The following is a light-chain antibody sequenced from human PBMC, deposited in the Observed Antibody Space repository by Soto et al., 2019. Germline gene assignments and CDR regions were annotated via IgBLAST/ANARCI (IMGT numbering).Light chain of an antibody. CDR3: QQYYSYPRT. J-gene: IGKJ1*01. V-gene: IGKV1-8*01. CDR1: QGISSY. Sequence: AIRMTQSPSSFSASTGDRVTITCRASQGISSYLAWYQQKPGKAPKLLIYAASTLQSGVPSRFRGSGSGTDFTITIICLKSEDLATYYFQQYYSYPRTFGQGTKVEIK. CDR2: AAS.